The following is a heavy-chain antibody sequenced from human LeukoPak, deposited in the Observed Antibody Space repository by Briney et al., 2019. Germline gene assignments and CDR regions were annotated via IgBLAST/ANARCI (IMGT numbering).Heavy chain of an antibody. V-gene: IGHV3-48*01. CDR1: GFTFSSYT. Sequence: GGSLRLSCAASGFTFSSYTMNWVRQAPGKGLEWVSYISSSSSTIYYADSVKGRFTISRDNAKNSLYLQMNSLRAEDTAVYYCARVRGSGWSDYWGQGTLVTVSS. J-gene: IGHJ4*02. CDR3: ARVRGSGWSDY. D-gene: IGHD6-19*01. CDR2: ISSSSSTI.